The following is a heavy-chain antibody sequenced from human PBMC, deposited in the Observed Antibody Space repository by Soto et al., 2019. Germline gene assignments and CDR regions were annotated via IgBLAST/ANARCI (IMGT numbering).Heavy chain of an antibody. D-gene: IGHD4-4*01. CDR3: AKDRDYRVEYDWYFDL. J-gene: IGHJ2*01. V-gene: IGHV3-23*01. Sequence: EVQLLDSGGGLVQPGGSLRLSCAASGFTFSGYAMSWVRQAPGRGLEWVASISGSGDSTSYGDSVKGRFAISRDNFKNTLFLQMNSLRAEDTAIYYCAKDRDYRVEYDWYFDLWGRGTLVTVSS. CDR1: GFTFSGYA. CDR2: ISGSGDST.